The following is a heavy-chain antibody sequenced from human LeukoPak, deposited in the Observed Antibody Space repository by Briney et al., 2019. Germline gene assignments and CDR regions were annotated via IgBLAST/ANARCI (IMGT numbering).Heavy chain of an antibody. Sequence: PGGSLRVSCATSGFSLSRNGMHWVRQAPGQGLEWVAFILSDGSYEYYADSVKGRFTISRDTSRNTLFLQMNSLRTEDTAVYYCAKDSPRGLVWGQGTLVTVSS. CDR2: ILSDGSYE. V-gene: IGHV3-30*02. CDR3: AKDSPRGLV. D-gene: IGHD6-6*01. CDR1: GFSLSRNG. J-gene: IGHJ4*02.